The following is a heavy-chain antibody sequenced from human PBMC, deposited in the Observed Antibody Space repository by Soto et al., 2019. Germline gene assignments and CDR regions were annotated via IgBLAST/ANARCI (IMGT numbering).Heavy chain of an antibody. CDR2: IAPSVGST. CDR1: GYIFTSHY. J-gene: IGHJ3*02. CDR3: ASEKGGFDI. D-gene: IGHD2-15*01. V-gene: IGHV1-46*01. Sequence: ASVKVSCKASGYIFTSHYMHWMRQAPGQGLEWMGFIAPSVGSTTYAQKFQGRVTMTRDTSSSSVYMELSSLRSEDTAMYYRASEKGGFDIWGQGTVVTVSS.